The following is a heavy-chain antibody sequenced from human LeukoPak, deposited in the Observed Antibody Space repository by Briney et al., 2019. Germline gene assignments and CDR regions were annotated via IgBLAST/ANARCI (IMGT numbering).Heavy chain of an antibody. Sequence: GGSLRLSCAASGFTFSSYGMHWVRQAPGKGLEWVAFIRYDGSNKYYADSVKGRFTISRDNSKNTLYLQMNSLRAEDTAVYYCARGSVVVAATREIDYWGQGTLVTVSS. CDR2: IRYDGSNK. V-gene: IGHV3-30*02. J-gene: IGHJ4*02. CDR3: ARGSVVVAATREIDY. CDR1: GFTFSSYG. D-gene: IGHD2-15*01.